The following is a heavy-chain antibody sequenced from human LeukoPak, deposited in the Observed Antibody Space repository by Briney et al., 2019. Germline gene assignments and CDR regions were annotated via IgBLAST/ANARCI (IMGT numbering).Heavy chain of an antibody. Sequence: GGSLRLSCVASGFTFSSYEMNWVRQAPGKGLEWVSYISSSGSTIYYADSVKGRFTISRDNAKNSLYLQMNSLKIEDTAVYYCTKLARAPRDFDYWGQGTLVTVSS. CDR1: GFTFSSYE. CDR2: ISSSGSTI. CDR3: TKLARAPRDFDY. V-gene: IGHV3-48*03. J-gene: IGHJ4*01. D-gene: IGHD2-8*01.